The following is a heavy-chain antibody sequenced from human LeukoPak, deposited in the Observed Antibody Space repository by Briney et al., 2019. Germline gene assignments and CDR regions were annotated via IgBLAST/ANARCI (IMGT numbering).Heavy chain of an antibody. CDR1: GFTVSDNY. CDR3: ARDAPQVPAAGVLAS. D-gene: IGHD6-13*01. J-gene: IGHJ5*02. Sequence: GGSLRLSCAASGFTVSDNYMSWVCQAPGKGLEWVSVMYSRGDTYYANSVKGRFTFSRDISKNTLYLQMNGLRTDYTSMYYCARDAPQVPAAGVLASWGQGTLVIVSS. V-gene: IGHV3-53*01. CDR2: MYSRGDT.